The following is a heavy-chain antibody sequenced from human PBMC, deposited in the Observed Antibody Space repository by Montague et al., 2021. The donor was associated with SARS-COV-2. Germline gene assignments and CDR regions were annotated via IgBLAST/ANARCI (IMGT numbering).Heavy chain of an antibody. CDR1: SGSITGYY. V-gene: IGHV4-59*01. CDR2: INNSGST. D-gene: IGHD3-9*01. CDR3: ARTGLGAYDMVTGDTVNAFDM. J-gene: IGHJ3*02. Sequence: SETLSLTCTVSSGSITGYYWTWIRQPPGKGLEWVGRINNSGSTNYNPSLKSRVTISVDTSKNQFSLKLTSVTAADTAVYYCARTGLGAYDMVTGDTVNAFDMWGQGTMVTVSS.